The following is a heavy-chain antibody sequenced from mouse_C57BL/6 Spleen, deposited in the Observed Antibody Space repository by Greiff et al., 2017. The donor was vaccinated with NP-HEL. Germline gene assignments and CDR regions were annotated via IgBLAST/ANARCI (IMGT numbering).Heavy chain of an antibody. D-gene: IGHD1-1*01. CDR1: GFNFSDYG. Sequence: VQLKESGGGLVKPGGSLKLSCAASGFNFSDYGMHWVRQAPEKGLEWVAYISSGSSTIYYADTVKGRFTISRDNAKNTLFLQMTSLRSEDTAMYYCARKVVARDYYAMDYWGQGTSVTVSS. CDR3: ARKVVARDYYAMDY. V-gene: IGHV5-17*01. J-gene: IGHJ4*01. CDR2: ISSGSSTI.